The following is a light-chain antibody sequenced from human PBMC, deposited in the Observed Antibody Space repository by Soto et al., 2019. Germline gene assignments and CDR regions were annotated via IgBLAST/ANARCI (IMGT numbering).Light chain of an antibody. CDR2: GAS. Sequence: EIVLTQSPGTLSLSPGERATLSCRASQSVSSSYLAWYQQKPGQAPRLLIYGASSRATGIPDRFSGRGSGTDFTLIISRLEPEDFAVYYCQQYGSSPTWTFGQGIKVDIK. V-gene: IGKV3-20*01. CDR3: QQYGSSPTWT. CDR1: QSVSSSY. J-gene: IGKJ1*01.